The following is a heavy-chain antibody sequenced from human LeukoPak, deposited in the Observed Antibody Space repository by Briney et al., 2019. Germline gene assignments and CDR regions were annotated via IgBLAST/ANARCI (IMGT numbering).Heavy chain of an antibody. V-gene: IGHV3-23*01. CDR3: AKDLGSSGWYTKVGLFRGTNWFDP. Sequence: GGSLRLSCAASGFTFSSYAMSWVRQAPGKGLEWVSAISGSGGSTYYADSVKGRFTISRDNSKNTLYLQMNSLRAEDTAVYYCAKDLGSSGWYTKVGLFRGTNWFDPWGQGTLVTVSS. CDR1: GFTFSSYA. J-gene: IGHJ5*02. D-gene: IGHD6-19*01. CDR2: ISGSGGST.